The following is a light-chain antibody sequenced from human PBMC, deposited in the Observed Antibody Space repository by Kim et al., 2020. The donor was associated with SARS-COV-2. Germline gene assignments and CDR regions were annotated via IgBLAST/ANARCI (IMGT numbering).Light chain of an antibody. CDR1: QSIGRY. CDR3: QQRSEWPLT. J-gene: IGKJ4*01. V-gene: IGKV3-11*01. Sequence: LSPGESATRSCRTSQSIGRYLVWYQQKPGQAPRLLIYDASNRATGIPARFSGSGSGTDFTLTISTLEPEDFAVYYCQQRSEWPLTFGGGTKVDIK. CDR2: DAS.